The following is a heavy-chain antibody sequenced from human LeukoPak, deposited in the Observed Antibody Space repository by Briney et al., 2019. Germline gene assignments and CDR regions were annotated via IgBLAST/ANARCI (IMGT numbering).Heavy chain of an antibody. CDR2: ISGSGGST. J-gene: IGHJ4*02. V-gene: IGHV3-23*01. D-gene: IGHD2-2*01. Sequence: GESLKISCAASGFTFSSYAMSWVRQAPGKGLEWVSAISGSGGSTYYADSVKGRFTISRDNSKNTLYLQMNSLRAEDTAVYYCAKGPSVVVPAAPFDYWGQGTLVTVSS. CDR1: GFTFSSYA. CDR3: AKGPSVVVPAAPFDY.